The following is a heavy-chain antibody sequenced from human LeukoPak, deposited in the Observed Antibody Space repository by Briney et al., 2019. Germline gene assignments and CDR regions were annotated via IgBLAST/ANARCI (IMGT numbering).Heavy chain of an antibody. CDR2: INPKSGGA. V-gene: IGHV1-2*06. D-gene: IGHD2-8*01. Sequence: ASVKVSCKASGYTFTGYYIHWVRQAPGQGLEWMGRINPKSGGANYGQSFQGRVTMTRDTSTSTAYMELSRVTSDDTAVYYCARYMYHFDCWGQGTLVTVSS. CDR3: ARYMYHFDC. J-gene: IGHJ4*02. CDR1: GYTFTGYY.